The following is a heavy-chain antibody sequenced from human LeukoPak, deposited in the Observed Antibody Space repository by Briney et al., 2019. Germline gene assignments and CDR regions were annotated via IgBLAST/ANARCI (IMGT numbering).Heavy chain of an antibody. CDR2: INPNSGGI. CDR1: GYTFTGYY. Sequence: ASVKVSCKASGYTFTGYYMHWVRQAPGQGLEWMGWINPNSGGINYAQKFQGRVTMTRDTSISTAYMELSRLRSDDTAVYYCARDIAVAGTDYWGQGTLVTVSS. V-gene: IGHV1-2*02. D-gene: IGHD6-19*01. J-gene: IGHJ4*02. CDR3: ARDIAVAGTDY.